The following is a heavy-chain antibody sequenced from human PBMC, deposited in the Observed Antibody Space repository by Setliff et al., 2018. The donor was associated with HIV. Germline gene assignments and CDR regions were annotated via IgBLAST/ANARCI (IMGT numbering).Heavy chain of an antibody. V-gene: IGHV4-34*01. CDR2: INHSGST. Sequence: SETLSLTCAVYNGSFSGYYWTWIRQPPGKGLESIGEINHSGSTNYSPSLKSRVTISVDASRNQFSLRLSSVTAADTAVYYCAAWGPRYSYAPYFFDSWGQGTLVTVSS. D-gene: IGHD5-18*01. CDR1: NGSFSGYY. CDR3: AAWGPRYSYAPYFFDS. J-gene: IGHJ4*02.